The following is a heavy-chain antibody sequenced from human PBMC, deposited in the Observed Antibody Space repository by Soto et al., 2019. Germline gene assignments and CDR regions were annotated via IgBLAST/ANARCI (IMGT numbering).Heavy chain of an antibody. CDR1: GGTFSSYA. V-gene: IGHV1-69*12. Sequence: QVQLVQSGAEVKKPGSSVKVSCKASGGTFSSYAISWVRQAPGQGLEWMGGIIPIFGTANYAQKFQGRVTINADESTSTAYMELSSMRSEDTAVYYCAILSSVGYCISTSCLSDFDYWGQGTLVTVSS. CDR3: AILSSVGYCISTSCLSDFDY. D-gene: IGHD2-2*01. CDR2: IIPIFGTA. J-gene: IGHJ4*02.